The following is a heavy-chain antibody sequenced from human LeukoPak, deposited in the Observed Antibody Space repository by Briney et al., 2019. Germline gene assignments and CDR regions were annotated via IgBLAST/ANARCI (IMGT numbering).Heavy chain of an antibody. Sequence: GGSLRLSCAASGFTFDDYAMHWVRQAPGKGLEWVSGISWNSGSIGYADSVKGRFTISRDNAKNSLYLQMNSLRAEDTALYYCAKDTRWGSGSYYTPYFDYWGQGTLVTVSS. J-gene: IGHJ4*02. CDR2: ISWNSGSI. V-gene: IGHV3-9*01. D-gene: IGHD3-10*01. CDR1: GFTFDDYA. CDR3: AKDTRWGSGSYYTPYFDY.